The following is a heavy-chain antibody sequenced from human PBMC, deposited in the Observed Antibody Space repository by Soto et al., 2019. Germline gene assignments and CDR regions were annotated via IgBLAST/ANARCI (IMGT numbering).Heavy chain of an antibody. D-gene: IGHD3-10*02. J-gene: IGHJ6*02. Sequence: EVQLVESGGGLVQPGGSLTLSCAASGFSFNSYSMNWVRQAPGRGLEWVSSIRGVDNYKYYADSVKGRFTISRDNDKNSLFPQLHGLRAEDPALYYCARDSVRGRLPQYGMDLWGQGTTVTVFS. CDR3: ARDSVRGRLPQYGMDL. CDR1: GFSFNSYS. CDR2: IRGVDNYK. V-gene: IGHV3-21*01.